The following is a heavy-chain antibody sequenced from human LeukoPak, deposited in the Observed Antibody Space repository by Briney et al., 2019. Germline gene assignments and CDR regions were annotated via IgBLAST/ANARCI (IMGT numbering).Heavy chain of an antibody. J-gene: IGHJ4*02. CDR1: GGSISSYY. CDR3: ARHGRRGNRIAPFDY. D-gene: IGHD6-13*01. CDR2: IYYSGST. V-gene: IGHV4-59*08. Sequence: PSETLSLTSTVSGGSISSYYWSWIRQPPGKGLEWIGYIYYSGSTNYNPSLKSRVTISVDTSKNQFSLKLSSVTAADTAVYYCARHGRRGNRIAPFDYWGQGTLVTVSS.